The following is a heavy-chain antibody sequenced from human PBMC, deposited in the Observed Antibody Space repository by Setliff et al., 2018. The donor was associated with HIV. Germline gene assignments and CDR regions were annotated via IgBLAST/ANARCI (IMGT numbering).Heavy chain of an antibody. J-gene: IGHJ6*03. CDR2: IYTSGST. V-gene: IGHV4-61*09. CDR1: GGSISSGGYY. Sequence: PSEILSLTCNVSGGSISSGGYYWSWIRQPAGKGLEWIGHIYTSGSTNYNPSLKSRVTISIDTSKNQFSLKLSSVTAADTAVYYCARDRGGAAAGGYYYMDVWGKGTTVTV. CDR3: ARDRGGAAAGGYYYMDV. D-gene: IGHD6-13*01.